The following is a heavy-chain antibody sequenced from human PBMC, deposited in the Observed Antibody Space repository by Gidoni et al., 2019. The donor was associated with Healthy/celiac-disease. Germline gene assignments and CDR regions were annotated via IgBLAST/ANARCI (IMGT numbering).Heavy chain of an antibody. J-gene: IGHJ4*02. Sequence: EVQLLESGGGLVQPGGSLRLSCAASGFTFSSYAMSWVRQAPGKGLEWVSAISGSGGSTYYADSVKGRFTISRDNSKNTLYLQMNSLRAEDTAVYYCAKDRDVDTAMVAGFDYWGQGTLVTVSS. CDR1: GFTFSSYA. CDR3: AKDRDVDTAMVAGFDY. CDR2: ISGSGGST. D-gene: IGHD5-18*01. V-gene: IGHV3-23*01.